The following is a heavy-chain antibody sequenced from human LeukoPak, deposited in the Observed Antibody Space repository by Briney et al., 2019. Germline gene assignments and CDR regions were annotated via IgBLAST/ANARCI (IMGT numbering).Heavy chain of an antibody. J-gene: IGHJ5*02. Sequence: TSETLSLTCTVSGGSISSGGYYWSWIRQHPGKGLEWIGYIYYSGSTYYNPSLKSRVTISVDTSKNQFSLKLSSVTAADTAVYYCARQGTQRDYDFWSGANWFDPWGQGTLVTVSS. CDR2: IYYSGST. CDR1: GGSISSGGYY. D-gene: IGHD3-3*01. CDR3: ARQGTQRDYDFWSGANWFDP. V-gene: IGHV4-31*03.